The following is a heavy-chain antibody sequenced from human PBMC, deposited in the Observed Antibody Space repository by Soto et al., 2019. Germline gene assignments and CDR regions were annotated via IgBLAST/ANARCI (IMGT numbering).Heavy chain of an antibody. D-gene: IGHD3-3*01. CDR3: TRDSPYDFWSGYRKGGFDY. Sequence: GGSLRLSCTASGFTFGDYAMSWFRQAPGKGLEWVGFIRSKAYGGTTEYAASGKGRFTISRDDSKSIANLQMNSLKTEDTAVYYCTRDSPYDFWSGYRKGGFDYWGQGTLVTVSS. V-gene: IGHV3-49*03. CDR1: GFTFGDYA. CDR2: IRSKAYGGTT. J-gene: IGHJ4*02.